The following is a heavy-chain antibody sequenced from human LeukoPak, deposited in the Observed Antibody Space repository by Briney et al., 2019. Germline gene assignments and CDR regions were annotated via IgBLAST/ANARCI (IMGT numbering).Heavy chain of an antibody. D-gene: IGHD3-10*01. CDR2: IWYDGSNK. CDR1: GFTFSSYG. V-gene: IGHV3-33*01. Sequence: GRSLRLSCAASGFTFSSYGMHWVRQAPGKGLEWVAVIWYDGSNKYYADSVKGRFTISRDNSKNTLHLQMNSLRAEDTAVYYCARDSPPGFGELFPDYWGQGTLVTVSS. CDR3: ARDSPPGFGELFPDY. J-gene: IGHJ4*02.